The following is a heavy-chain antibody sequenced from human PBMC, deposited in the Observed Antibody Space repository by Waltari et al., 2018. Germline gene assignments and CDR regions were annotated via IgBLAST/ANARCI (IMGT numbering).Heavy chain of an antibody. V-gene: IGHV5-51*01. CDR2: IYPGDSDT. CDR3: ARCRAAAGSSAFDS. J-gene: IGHJ4*02. Sequence: EVQLVQSGAEIRKPGESLKISCKASGYTFNSYLIAWVRQMPGKGLEWMGAIYPGDSDTRYSPSFQGQVSFAADKSSTTAYLQWSSLKASDTAMYYCARCRAAAGSSAFDSWGQGTLITVSS. D-gene: IGHD6-13*01. CDR1: GYTFNSYL.